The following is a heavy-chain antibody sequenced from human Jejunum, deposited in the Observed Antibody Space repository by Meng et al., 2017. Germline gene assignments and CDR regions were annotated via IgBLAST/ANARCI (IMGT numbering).Heavy chain of an antibody. CDR2: ISAYSGNT. CDR3: ARSRDYAHDY. D-gene: IGHD4-17*01. J-gene: IGHJ4*02. CDR1: GYPFTTNG. Sequence: VQLVQSGAEVKKPGASVKVSCKASGYPFTTNGITWVRQAPGQGLEWMGWISAYSGNTNYAQRVQGRVTLTTDTSTTTAYMELRSLRSDDTAVYYCARSRDYAHDYWGQGTLVTVSS. V-gene: IGHV1-18*01.